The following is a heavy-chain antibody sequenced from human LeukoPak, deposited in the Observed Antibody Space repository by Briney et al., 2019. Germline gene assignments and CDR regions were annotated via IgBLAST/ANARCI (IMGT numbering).Heavy chain of an antibody. CDR1: GGSISSYY. CDR3: ARGYGDYDYFDY. CDR2: IYYSGST. Sequence: PSETLSLTCTVSGGSISSYYWNWLRQPPGKGLEWIGYIYYSGSTNYNPSLKSRVTISIDTSKNQFSLKLNSVTAADTAVYYCARGYGDYDYFDYWGQGTLVTVSS. D-gene: IGHD4-17*01. J-gene: IGHJ4*02. V-gene: IGHV4-59*01.